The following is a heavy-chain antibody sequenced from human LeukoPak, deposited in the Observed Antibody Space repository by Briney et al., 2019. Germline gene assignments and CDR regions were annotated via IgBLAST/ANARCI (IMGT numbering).Heavy chain of an antibody. Sequence: GGSLRLSCTASGFTFSTYWTSWVRQAPGKGLEWVANIKQDGSEKYYVDSVKGRFTISRDNAKNSLYLQMNSLRAEDTAVYYCARDKIVGATYFDYWGQGTLVTVSS. J-gene: IGHJ4*02. CDR3: ARDKIVGATYFDY. CDR1: GFTFSTYW. CDR2: IKQDGSEK. D-gene: IGHD1-26*01. V-gene: IGHV3-7*03.